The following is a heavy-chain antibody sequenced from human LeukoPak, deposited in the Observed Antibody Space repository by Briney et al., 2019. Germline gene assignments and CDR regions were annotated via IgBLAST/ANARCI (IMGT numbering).Heavy chain of an antibody. CDR2: INWNGGST. J-gene: IGHJ3*02. D-gene: IGHD3-22*01. Sequence: GGSLRLSCAASGFTFSSYAMSWVRQAPGKGLEWVSGINWNGGSTGYADSVKGRFTISRDNAKNSLYLQMNSLRAEDTALYYCARDSSGYFFPRAFDIWGQGTMVTVSS. V-gene: IGHV3-20*04. CDR3: ARDSSGYFFPRAFDI. CDR1: GFTFSSYA.